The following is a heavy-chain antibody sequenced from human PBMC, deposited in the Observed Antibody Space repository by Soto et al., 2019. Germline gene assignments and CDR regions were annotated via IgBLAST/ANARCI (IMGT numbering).Heavy chain of an antibody. CDR3: ARDRGATAYYGMDV. CDR2: INAGNGNT. CDR1: GYTFTSYA. V-gene: IGHV1-3*01. Sequence: ASVKVSCKASGYTFTSYAMHWVRQAPGQRLEWMGWINAGNGNTKYSQKFQGRVTITRDTSASTAYMELSSLRSEDTAVYYCARDRGATAYYGMDVWGQGTTVTVSS. D-gene: IGHD1-26*01. J-gene: IGHJ6*02.